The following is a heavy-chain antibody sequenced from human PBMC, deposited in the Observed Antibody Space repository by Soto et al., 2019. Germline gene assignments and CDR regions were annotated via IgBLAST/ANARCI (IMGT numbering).Heavy chain of an antibody. CDR1: GFTFSNYA. CDR3: AKDSTVTTSLYSYYYGLDV. CDR2: ISGRGGST. D-gene: IGHD4-17*01. J-gene: IGHJ6*02. V-gene: IGHV3-23*01. Sequence: EVQLLESGGGLVQPGGSLRLSCTASGFTFSNYAMSWVRQAPDKGLELVSAISGRGGSTYYADSVKGRFTISRDNSKNMLFLQMNSLRAEDPALYYCAKDSTVTTSLYSYYYGLDVWGQGTTVTVSS.